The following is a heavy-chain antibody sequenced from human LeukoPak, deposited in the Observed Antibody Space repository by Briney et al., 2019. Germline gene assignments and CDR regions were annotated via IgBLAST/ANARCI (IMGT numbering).Heavy chain of an antibody. CDR2: FYIDGRA. CDR1: GFSVGGNY. D-gene: IGHD2-8*01. J-gene: IGHJ3*02. V-gene: IGHV3-53*01. Sequence: GGSLRLSCTASGFSVGGNYISWVRQAPGKGLEWVSIFYIDGRAFHAASVKGRFTMSRDISKNSVDLQMNSLRAEDTAVYFCARDRRRLRGQNGDGDAFDIWGQGTRVTVSS. CDR3: ARDRRRLRGQNGDGDAFDI.